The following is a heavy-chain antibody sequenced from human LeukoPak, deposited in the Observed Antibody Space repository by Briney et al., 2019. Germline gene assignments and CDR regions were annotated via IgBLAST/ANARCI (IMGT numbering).Heavy chain of an antibody. V-gene: IGHV3-30*18. CDR2: ISYDGSNK. D-gene: IGHD3-3*01. J-gene: IGHJ4*02. Sequence: GGSLRLSCAASGFTFSSYGMHWVRQAPGKGLEWVAVISYDGSNKYYADSVKGRFTISRDNSKNTLYLQMNSLRAEDTAVYYCAEGSLTYYDFWSGYSFDYWGQGTLVTVSS. CDR1: GFTFSSYG. CDR3: AEGSLTYYDFWSGYSFDY.